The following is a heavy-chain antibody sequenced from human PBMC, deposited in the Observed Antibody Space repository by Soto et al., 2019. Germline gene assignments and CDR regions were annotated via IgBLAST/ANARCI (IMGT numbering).Heavy chain of an antibody. CDR3: AKDVMTHSWDY. J-gene: IGHJ4*02. V-gene: IGHV3-30*18. Sequence: LRLSCSASGFTFSSYGMHLVRQAPGKGLEWVAVISYDGSNKYYADSVKGRFTISRDNSKNTLYLQMNSLRAEDTAVYYCAKDVMTHSWDYWGQGTLVTVSS. CDR1: GFTFSSYG. CDR2: ISYDGSNK. D-gene: IGHD2-21*01.